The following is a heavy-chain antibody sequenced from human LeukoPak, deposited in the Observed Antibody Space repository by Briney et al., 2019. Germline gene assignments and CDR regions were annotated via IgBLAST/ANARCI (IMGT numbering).Heavy chain of an antibody. CDR2: IYYSGST. CDR1: GGSISSSSYY. V-gene: IGHV4-39*01. D-gene: IGHD6-19*01. CDR3: ATTYSSGWYFYFDY. J-gene: IGHJ4*02. Sequence: SETLSLTCTVSGGSISSSSYYWGWIRQPPGKGLEWIGSIYYSGSTYYNPSLKSRVTISVDTSKNQFSLKLSSVTAADTAVYYCATTYSSGWYFYFDYWGQGTLVTVSS.